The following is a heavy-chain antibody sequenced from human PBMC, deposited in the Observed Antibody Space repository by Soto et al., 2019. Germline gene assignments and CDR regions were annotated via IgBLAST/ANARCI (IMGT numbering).Heavy chain of an antibody. CDR1: GGSLSSYY. CDR2: IYYSGST. J-gene: IGHJ4*02. D-gene: IGHD3-22*01. V-gene: IGHV4-59*01. Sequence: SETLSLTCVVSGGSLSSYYWSWIRQPPGKGLEWIGYIYYSGSTNYNPSLKSRVTISVDTSKNQSSLKLSSVTAADTAVYYCARAAYYYESSGYYPGDYWGQGTLVTVSS. CDR3: ARAAYYYESSGYYPGDY.